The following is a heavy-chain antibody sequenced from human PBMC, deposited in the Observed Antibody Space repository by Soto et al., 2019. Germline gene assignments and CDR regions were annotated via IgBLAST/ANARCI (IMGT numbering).Heavy chain of an antibody. Sequence: ASVNVSCKASGYTFTSYGISWVRQAPGQGLEWMGWISAYNGNTNYAQKLQGRVTMTTDTSTSTAYMELRSLRSDDTAVYYCARGTAAAGHTYYYYMDVWGKGTTVTVSS. CDR3: ARGTAAAGHTYYYYMDV. CDR2: ISAYNGNT. CDR1: GYTFTSYG. V-gene: IGHV1-18*01. J-gene: IGHJ6*03. D-gene: IGHD6-13*01.